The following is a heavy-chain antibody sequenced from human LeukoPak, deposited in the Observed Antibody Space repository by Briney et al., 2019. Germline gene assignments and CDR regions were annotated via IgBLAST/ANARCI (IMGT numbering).Heavy chain of an antibody. CDR3: AIDMVRGVRLVGTTYY. CDR2: INTNTGNP. CDR1: GYTFTSYA. V-gene: IGHV7-4-1*02. D-gene: IGHD3-10*01. Sequence: GASVKVSCKASGYTFTSYAMNWVRQAPGQGLEWMGWINTNTGNPTYAQGFTGRFVFSLDTSVSTAYLQISSLKAEDTAVYYCAIDMVRGVRLVGTTYYWGQGTLVTVSS. J-gene: IGHJ4*02.